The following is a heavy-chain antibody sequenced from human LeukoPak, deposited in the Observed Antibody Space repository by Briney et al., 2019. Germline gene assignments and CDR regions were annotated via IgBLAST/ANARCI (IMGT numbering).Heavy chain of an antibody. CDR1: GFTFSSYG. CDR2: ISTSNIYI. Sequence: PGGSLRLSCAASGFTFSSYGMNWVRQAPGKGLEWVSSISTSNIYIYYADSVKGRFTISRDNAKNSLYLQMNSLRAEDTAVYYCARFPGRNYYDSSGFDYWGQGTLVTVSS. V-gene: IGHV3-21*01. D-gene: IGHD3-22*01. J-gene: IGHJ4*02. CDR3: ARFPGRNYYDSSGFDY.